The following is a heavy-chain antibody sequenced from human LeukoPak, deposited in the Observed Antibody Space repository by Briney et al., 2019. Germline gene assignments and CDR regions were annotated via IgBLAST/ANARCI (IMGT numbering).Heavy chain of an antibody. CDR2: IKQDGSEK. CDR3: ARGAFGVYAFDL. CDR1: GFTFSSYW. J-gene: IGHJ3*01. D-gene: IGHD3-3*01. V-gene: IGHV3-7*01. Sequence: PGGSLRLSCAASGFTFSSYWMSWVRQAPGKGREWGANIKQDGSEKYYVDSVKGRFTISRDNAKNSLYLKMNSLRAEDTAVYYCARGAFGVYAFDLWGQGTMVTVSS.